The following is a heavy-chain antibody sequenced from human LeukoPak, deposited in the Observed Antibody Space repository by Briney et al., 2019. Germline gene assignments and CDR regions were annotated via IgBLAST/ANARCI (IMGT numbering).Heavy chain of an antibody. CDR1: GYTFTGYY. D-gene: IGHD3-9*01. V-gene: IGHV1-2*02. Sequence: VASAKVSCKASGYTFTGYYMHWVRQAPGQGLEWMGWINPNSGGTNYAQKFQGRVTMTRDTSISTAYMELSRLRSDDTAVYYCAKPRYLDYYYYMDVWGKGTTVTVSS. CDR2: INPNSGGT. J-gene: IGHJ6*03. CDR3: AKPRYLDYYYYMDV.